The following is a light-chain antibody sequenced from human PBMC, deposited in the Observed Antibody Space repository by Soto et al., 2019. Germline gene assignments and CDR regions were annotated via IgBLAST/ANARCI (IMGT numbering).Light chain of an antibody. V-gene: IGLV1-44*01. CDR3: AAWDDSLNGVV. CDR1: SSNIGSTT. CDR2: NNN. Sequence: QSVLTQPPSASGTPGQRVTIACSGSSSNIGSTTVKWYQQLPGTAPKLLIYNNNQRPSGVPDRFSGSKSVTSASLAISGLQSEDEDDYYCAAWDDSLNGVVFVGGTKLTVL. J-gene: IGLJ3*02.